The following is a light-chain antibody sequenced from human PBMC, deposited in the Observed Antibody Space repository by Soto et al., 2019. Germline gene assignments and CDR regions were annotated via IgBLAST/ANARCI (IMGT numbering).Light chain of an antibody. CDR1: SSDVGGYNY. V-gene: IGLV2-8*01. CDR3: SSYAGTNTDV. Sequence: QSALTQPPSASGSPGQSVTLSCTGTSSDVGGYNYVSWYQQHPGKAPKLMIYEVSNRPSGVPARFSGSKSDNTASLTVSGLQAEDEADYYCSSYAGTNTDVFGTGTKVTVL. CDR2: EVS. J-gene: IGLJ1*01.